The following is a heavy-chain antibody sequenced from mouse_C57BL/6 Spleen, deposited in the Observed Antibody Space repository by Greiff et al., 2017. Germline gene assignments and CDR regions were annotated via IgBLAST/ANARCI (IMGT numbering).Heavy chain of an antibody. J-gene: IGHJ2*01. CDR3: TATVVATNYVDY. CDR1: GYTFTSYT. D-gene: IGHD1-1*01. CDR2: INPSSGYT. Sequence: QVQLQQSGAELVRPGASVKMSCKASGYTFTSYTMHWVKQRPGQGLEWIGYINPSSGYTKYNQKFKDKATLTADKSSSTAYMQLSSLTSEDSAVYYCTATVVATNYVDYWGQGTTLTVSS. V-gene: IGHV1-4*01.